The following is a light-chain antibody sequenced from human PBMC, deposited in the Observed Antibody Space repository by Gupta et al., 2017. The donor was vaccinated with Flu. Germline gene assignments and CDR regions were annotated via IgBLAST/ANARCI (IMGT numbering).Light chain of an antibody. CDR3: ASYTSSSTLYV. CDR1: TCDVGGYNY. V-gene: IGLV2-14*01. CDR2: EVS. J-gene: IGLJ1*01. Sequence: QSALTQPASVSGSPGQSITISCTGTTCDVGGYNYVSWYQQHPGKVPKLIIYEVSDRPSGVSSRFSGSKSGNTASLTISGLQAEDEADYYCASYTSSSTLYVFGTGTKV.